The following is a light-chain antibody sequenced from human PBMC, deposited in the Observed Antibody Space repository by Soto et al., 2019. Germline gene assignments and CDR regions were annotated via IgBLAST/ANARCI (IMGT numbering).Light chain of an antibody. CDR3: QVWDSSTGV. CDR2: RDS. J-gene: IGLJ2*01. V-gene: IGLV3-9*01. CDR1: NIGSKN. Sequence: SYELTQPLSVSVALGQTARITCGGNNIGSKNVHWYQQKPGQAPVLVIDRDSNRPSGIPERFSGSNSGNTATLTISRAQAGDEADYYCQVWDSSTGVFGGGTKVTVL.